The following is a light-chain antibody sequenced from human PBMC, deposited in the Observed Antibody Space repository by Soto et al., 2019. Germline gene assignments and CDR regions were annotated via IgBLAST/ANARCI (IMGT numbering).Light chain of an antibody. J-gene: IGKJ5*01. CDR2: ASS. CDR3: QQLNTFPNT. V-gene: IGKV1-9*01. CDR1: QGISSY. Sequence: IQLTQSPSFLSASVGDRVTITCRASQGISSYLAWYQQTPGKAPKLLIYASSTLQSGVPSRFSGSGSGTEFTLTIRSLQPEDFATYFCQQLNTFPNTFGQGTRL.